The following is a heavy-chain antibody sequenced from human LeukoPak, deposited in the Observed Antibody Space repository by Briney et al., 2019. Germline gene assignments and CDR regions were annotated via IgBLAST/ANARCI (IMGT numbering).Heavy chain of an antibody. Sequence: SVTVSCKASGGTFSSYSISWVRQAPGQGIEWMGGIIPIFGTANYAQKFQGRVTITADESTSTAYMELSSLRSEDTAVYYCARGYYDRSFHDYFDYWGQGTLVTVSP. V-gene: IGHV1-69*13. CDR3: ARGYYDRSFHDYFDY. J-gene: IGHJ4*02. CDR2: IIPIFGTA. D-gene: IGHD3-22*01. CDR1: GGTFSSYS.